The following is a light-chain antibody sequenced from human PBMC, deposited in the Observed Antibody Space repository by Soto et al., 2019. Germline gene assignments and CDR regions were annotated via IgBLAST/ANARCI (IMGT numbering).Light chain of an antibody. Sequence: SYELTQPPSVSVSPGQTASITCSGDRLGDTYACWYQQKPGQSPVLVIYQDTKRPSGIPERFSGSKSGNTATLTISGTQAMDEADYYCQAWDSNTGVLGGGTQLTVL. J-gene: IGLJ2*01. V-gene: IGLV3-1*01. CDR2: QDT. CDR1: RLGDTY. CDR3: QAWDSNTGV.